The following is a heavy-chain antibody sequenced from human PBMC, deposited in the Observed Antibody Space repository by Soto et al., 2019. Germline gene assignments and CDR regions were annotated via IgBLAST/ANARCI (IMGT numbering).Heavy chain of an antibody. J-gene: IGHJ6*01. CDR3: LIIRRRRRRMDV. CDR2: IGTAGDT. Sequence: TERARRLSWGASGVTFSTYDMLLVRQATGKGLEWVSAIGTAGDTYYPGSVKGRFTISREDAKNSFYLQMNSLRVGDTAVYYFLIIRRRRRRMDV. V-gene: IGHV3-13*01. CDR1: GVTFSTYD.